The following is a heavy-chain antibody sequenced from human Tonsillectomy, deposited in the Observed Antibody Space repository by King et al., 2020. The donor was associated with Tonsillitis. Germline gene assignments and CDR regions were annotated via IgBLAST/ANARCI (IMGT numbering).Heavy chain of an antibody. D-gene: IGHD6-6*01. CDR3: ARRSHVGRPL. CDR1: GGSFSSSNYY. V-gene: IGHV4-39*01. Sequence: QLQESGPGLVKASETLSLTCSDSGGSFSSSNYYRVWIRQPPGKGLEWIGSIYYGVLTYYNASLKSRVTISVDTSKNQFSLRLSSVTAADTAVYYCARRSHVGRPLWGQGTLVTVSS. CDR2: IYYGVLT. J-gene: IGHJ4*02.